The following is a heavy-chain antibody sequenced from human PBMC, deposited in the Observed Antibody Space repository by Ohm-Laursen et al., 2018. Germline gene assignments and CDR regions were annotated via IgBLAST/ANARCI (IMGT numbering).Heavy chain of an antibody. V-gene: IGHV4-59*01. CDR3: ARSRVRGSHYYYYGMDV. CDR2: IYYSGST. J-gene: IGHJ6*02. Sequence: SETLSLTWTVSGGSISSYYWSWIRQPPGKGLEWIGYIYYSGSTNYNPSLKSRVTISVDTSKNQFSLKLSSVTAADTAVYYCARSRVRGSHYYYYGMDVWGQGTTVTVSS. D-gene: IGHD3-10*01. CDR1: GGSISSYY.